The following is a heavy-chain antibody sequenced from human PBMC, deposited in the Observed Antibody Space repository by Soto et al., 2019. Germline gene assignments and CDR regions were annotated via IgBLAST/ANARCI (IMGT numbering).Heavy chain of an antibody. CDR3: ARAVGAPLDDLDN. CDR2: TDYSGNT. Sequence: QVQLQESGPGLVRPSETLSLTCTVSSDSISSYSWIWIRQSPGKGLEWIGYTDYSGNTNYNPTLKSQVTISGDTSKNHSSLRLSSVTAAGTAVYYCARAVGAPLDDLDNWGQGTLGTVSS. CDR1: SDSISSYS. J-gene: IGHJ4*02. D-gene: IGHD6-19*01. V-gene: IGHV4-59*08.